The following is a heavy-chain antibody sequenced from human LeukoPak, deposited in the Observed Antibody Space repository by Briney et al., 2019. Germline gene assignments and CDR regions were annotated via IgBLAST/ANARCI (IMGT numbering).Heavy chain of an antibody. Sequence: GGSLTLSCAASEFSFSNSWMTWVREAPGKALEWVANRNQDGSEKYYVDSVKGRFTISRDNAKKSQWLQMNSQRAEDSAVYYCVIQGVTLVRGILSYGMDVWGEGTSVSVSS. D-gene: IGHD3-10*01. J-gene: IGHJ6*04. V-gene: IGHV3-7*01. CDR2: RNQDGSEK. CDR1: EFSFSNSW. CDR3: VIQGVTLVRGILSYGMDV.